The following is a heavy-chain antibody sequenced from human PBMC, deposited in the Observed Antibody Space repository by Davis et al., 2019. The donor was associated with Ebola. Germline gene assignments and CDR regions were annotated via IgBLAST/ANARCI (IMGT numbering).Heavy chain of an antibody. Sequence: PGGSLRLSCAASGFTFSSYSMNWVRQAPGKGLEWVSSISSSSSYIYYADLVKGRFTISRDNAKNSLYLQMNSLRAEDTAVYYCASIVARYYYYGMDVWGQGTTVTVSS. CDR1: GFTFSSYS. V-gene: IGHV3-21*01. J-gene: IGHJ6*02. D-gene: IGHD5-12*01. CDR2: ISSSSSYI. CDR3: ASIVARYYYYGMDV.